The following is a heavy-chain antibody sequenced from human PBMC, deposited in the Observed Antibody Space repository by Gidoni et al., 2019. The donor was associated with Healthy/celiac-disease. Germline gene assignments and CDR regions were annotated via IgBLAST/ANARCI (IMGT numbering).Heavy chain of an antibody. D-gene: IGHD1-1*01. CDR3: ERQLERHQYYFDY. CDR2: IYTSGST. Sequence: LQESGPGLVKPSQTLSLTCTVSGGSIISGSYYWSWIRQPAGKGLEWIGRIYTSGSTHYNPSLKSRVTMSVDTSKNQFSLKLSSLTAADTAVYYCERQLERHQYYFDYWGQGTLVTVSS. V-gene: IGHV4-61*02. J-gene: IGHJ4*02. CDR1: GGSIISGSYY.